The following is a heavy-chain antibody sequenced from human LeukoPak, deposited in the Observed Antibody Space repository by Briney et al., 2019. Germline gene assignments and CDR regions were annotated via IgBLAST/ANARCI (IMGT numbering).Heavy chain of an antibody. Sequence: SETLSLTCTVSGGSISSYYWSWIRQPPGKGLEWIGYIYYSGSTNYNPSLKSRVTISVDTSKNQFSLKLSSVTAADTTAYYCARPQGRRRDVPFDYWGQGTLVTVSS. CDR3: ARPQGRRRDVPFDY. D-gene: IGHD5-24*01. CDR2: IYYSGST. CDR1: GGSISSYY. V-gene: IGHV4-59*01. J-gene: IGHJ4*02.